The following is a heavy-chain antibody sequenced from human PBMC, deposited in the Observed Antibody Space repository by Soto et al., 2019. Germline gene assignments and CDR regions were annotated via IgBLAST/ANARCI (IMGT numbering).Heavy chain of an antibody. D-gene: IGHD3-16*02. Sequence: ASVKVSCKASGYTFTSYDINWVRQATGQGLEWMGWMNPNSGNTGYAQKFQGRVTMTRNTSISTAYMELSSLRSEDTAVYYCYITGRFGGVGGVIVSCDYWGQGTLVTVSS. V-gene: IGHV1-8*01. CDR2: MNPNSGNT. CDR1: GYTFTSYD. CDR3: YITGRFGGVGGVIVSCDY. J-gene: IGHJ4*02.